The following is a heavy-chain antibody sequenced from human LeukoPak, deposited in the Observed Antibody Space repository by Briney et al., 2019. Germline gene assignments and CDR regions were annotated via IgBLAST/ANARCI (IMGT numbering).Heavy chain of an antibody. J-gene: IGHJ4*02. CDR2: IYSVGNT. D-gene: IGHD3-22*01. Sequence: GGSLRLSCAASGFTVSSNYMSWVRQAPGKGLECVSVIYSVGNTYYADSVKGRFTISRDNSKNTLYLQMNSLRAEDTAVYYCARKTDSGGQGDYWGPGTLVTVSS. CDR1: GFTVSSNY. CDR3: ARKTDSGGQGDY. V-gene: IGHV3-66*01.